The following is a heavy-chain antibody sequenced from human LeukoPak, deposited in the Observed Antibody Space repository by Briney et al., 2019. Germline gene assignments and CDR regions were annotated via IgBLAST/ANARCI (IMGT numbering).Heavy chain of an antibody. Sequence: GESLRISCKGSGYSFTSYWISWVRQMPGKGLEWVGRIAPGDSYIRYSPSFQGHVTISADKSITTAYLQWSSLKASDTAMYYCARHDGYCSGGSCRNWFDPWGQGTPVTVSS. J-gene: IGHJ5*02. V-gene: IGHV5-10-1*01. CDR2: IAPGDSYI. CDR1: GYSFTSYW. CDR3: ARHDGYCSGGSCRNWFDP. D-gene: IGHD2-15*01.